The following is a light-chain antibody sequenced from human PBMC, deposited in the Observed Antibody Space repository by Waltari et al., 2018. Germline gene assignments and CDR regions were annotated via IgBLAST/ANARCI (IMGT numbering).Light chain of an antibody. V-gene: IGKV1-NL1*01. J-gene: IGKJ2*01. CDR2: TAS. CDR3: QQYFNNWYT. Sequence: DIQMTQSPSSLSASVGDRVTISCRASEDISSSLAWYQQKPGRAPKLLLYTASILESGVPSRFSGSGSGTQYTLTISSLQPEDFATYYCQQYFNNWYTFGQGTKLEIK. CDR1: EDISSS.